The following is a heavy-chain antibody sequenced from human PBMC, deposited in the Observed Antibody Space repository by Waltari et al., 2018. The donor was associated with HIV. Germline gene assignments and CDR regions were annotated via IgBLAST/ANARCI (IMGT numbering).Heavy chain of an antibody. CDR3: ARDGGRRGPFGY. V-gene: IGHV3-7*01. D-gene: IGHD3-3*01. CDR1: GFTFSNYW. CDR2: IKQDGMEK. J-gene: IGHJ4*02. Sequence: EVQLVESGGGLVQPGGSLRLSCAASGFTFSNYWMSWVRQAPGKGLEWVANIKQDGMEKDYVDSVKGRFTISRDNDKNSVDLQMNSLGAEDTAVYYCARDGGRRGPFGYWGQGTLVTVSS.